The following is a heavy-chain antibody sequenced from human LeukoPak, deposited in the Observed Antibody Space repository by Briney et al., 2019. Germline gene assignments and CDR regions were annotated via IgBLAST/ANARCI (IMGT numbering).Heavy chain of an antibody. CDR1: GYTFTGVY. D-gene: IGHD3-22*01. Sequence: GASVKVSCKASGYTFTGVYIHWVRQAPGQGLEWMAWINPQSGATNYAQMFRGRVTMTRNVSISTAYMEVTSLTFDDTAVYYCARGGDDSGLYFAYWGQGTLVTVSS. V-gene: IGHV1-2*02. CDR3: ARGGDDSGLYFAY. CDR2: INPQSGAT. J-gene: IGHJ4*02.